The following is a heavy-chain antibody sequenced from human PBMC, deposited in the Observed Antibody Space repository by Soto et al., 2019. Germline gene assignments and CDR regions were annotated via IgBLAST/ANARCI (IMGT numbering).Heavy chain of an antibody. CDR2: INHSGST. CDR3: ARGPELATIPYYYMDV. J-gene: IGHJ6*03. D-gene: IGHD5-12*01. V-gene: IGHV4-34*01. CDR1: GGSFSGYY. Sequence: SETLSLTCAVYGGSFSGYYWSWIRQPPGKGLEWIGEINHSGSTNYNPSLKSRVTISVDTSKNQFSLKLSSVTAADTAVYYCARGPELATIPYYYMDVWGKGTTVTVSS.